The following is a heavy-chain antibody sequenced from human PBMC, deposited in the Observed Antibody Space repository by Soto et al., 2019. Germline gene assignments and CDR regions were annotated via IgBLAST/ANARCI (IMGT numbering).Heavy chain of an antibody. CDR2: IWYDGSNK. Sequence: QVQLVESGGGVVQPGRSLRLSCAASGFTFSSHGMHWVRQAPGKGLEWVAVIWYDGSNKYYADSVKGRFTISRDNSKNTLFLQMNSLRADDTAVYHCASKVHDSSGPIRPDALDIWGQGTMVTVSS. D-gene: IGHD3-22*01. V-gene: IGHV3-33*01. CDR1: GFTFSSHG. CDR3: ASKVHDSSGPIRPDALDI. J-gene: IGHJ3*02.